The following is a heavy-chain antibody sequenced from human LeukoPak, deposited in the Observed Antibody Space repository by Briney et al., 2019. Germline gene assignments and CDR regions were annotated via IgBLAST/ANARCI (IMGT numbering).Heavy chain of an antibody. V-gene: IGHV4-39*01. Sequence: SETLSLTCTVSGGSISSSSYYWGWIRQPPGKGLEWIGSIYYSGSTYYNPSLKSRVTISVDTSKNQFSLKLSSVTAADTAVYYCARHVHRRRNWFDPWGQGTLVTVSS. J-gene: IGHJ5*02. CDR3: ARHVHRRRNWFDP. CDR1: GGSISSSSYY. CDR2: IYYSGST. D-gene: IGHD1-1*01.